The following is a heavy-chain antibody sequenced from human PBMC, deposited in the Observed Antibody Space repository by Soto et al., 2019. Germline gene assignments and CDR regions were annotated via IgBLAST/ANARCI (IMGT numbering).Heavy chain of an antibody. CDR1: GYTFTNYA. D-gene: IGHD6-19*01. Sequence: QVQLVQSGAEVKQPGASVKVSCRASGYTFTNYAIHWVRQGPEQRLEWMGWINAGNGKTKYSQKFQGRVTITRDTSAGTAYMELSSLRSEDTAVYYCARDGAVSGNTNFDYWGQGTLVTVSS. CDR3: ARDGAVSGNTNFDY. CDR2: INAGNGKT. V-gene: IGHV1-3*01. J-gene: IGHJ4*02.